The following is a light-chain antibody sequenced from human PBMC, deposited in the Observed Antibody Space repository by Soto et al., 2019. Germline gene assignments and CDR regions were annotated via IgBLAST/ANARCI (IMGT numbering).Light chain of an antibody. CDR1: QSISTY. CDR3: QQYGNSPRT. Sequence: EVVMTQSPATLSLSPGERATLSCRASQSISTYLAWYQQKPGQAPRLLMSGASNRATDIPDRFSGSGSGTDFTLVISRVGPEDSAVYYCQQYGNSPRTFGQGTKVDIK. V-gene: IGKV3-20*01. J-gene: IGKJ1*01. CDR2: GAS.